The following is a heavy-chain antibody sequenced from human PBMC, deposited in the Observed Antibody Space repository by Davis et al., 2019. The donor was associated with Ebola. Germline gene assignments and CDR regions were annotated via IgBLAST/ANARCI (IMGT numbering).Heavy chain of an antibody. CDR2: ISGSGGST. CDR3: VKTRSNWWNDALDM. Sequence: GESLKISCTDSVITFSSYAMTWVRQAPGKGLEWVSAISGSGGSTYYADSVKGRFTISRDNPKNTLYLQMNSLRPEDTAVYYCVKTRSNWWNDALDMWGQGTMVTVSS. D-gene: IGHD2-8*02. J-gene: IGHJ3*02. CDR1: VITFSSYA. V-gene: IGHV3-23*01.